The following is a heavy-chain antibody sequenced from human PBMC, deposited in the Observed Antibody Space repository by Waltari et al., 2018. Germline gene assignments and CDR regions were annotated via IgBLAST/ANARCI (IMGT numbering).Heavy chain of an antibody. D-gene: IGHD3-16*01. CDR2: ITERGHSP. CDR1: GFKFSNYD. CDR3: AKAPVNSDYYFWGAYFDY. V-gene: IGHV3-23*01. Sequence: EVTLLESGGGVVQPGGSLRLSCLTSGFKFSNYDMSWVRQPPGKGLEWVAGSSITERGHSPKYADSVKGRFTISRDDSKNMLFLQMDSLRVDDTALYYCAKAPVNSDYYFWGAYFDYWGQGALVTVSS. J-gene: IGHJ4*02.